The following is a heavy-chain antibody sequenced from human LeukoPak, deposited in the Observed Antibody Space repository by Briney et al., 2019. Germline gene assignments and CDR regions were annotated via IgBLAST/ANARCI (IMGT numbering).Heavy chain of an antibody. CDR1: GFTFSSYW. V-gene: IGHV3-9*01. J-gene: IGHJ4*02. Sequence: GGSLRLSCAASGFTFSSYWMHWVRHAPGKGLEWVSGISWNSGSIGYADSVKGRFTISRDNAKNSLYLQMNSLRAEDTALYYCAKDIGYSSGWYFDYWGQGTLVTVSS. CDR3: AKDIGYSSGWYFDY. D-gene: IGHD6-19*01. CDR2: ISWNSGSI.